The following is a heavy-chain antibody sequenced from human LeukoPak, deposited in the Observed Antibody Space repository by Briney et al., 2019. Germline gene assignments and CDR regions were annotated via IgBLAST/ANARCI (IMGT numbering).Heavy chain of an antibody. D-gene: IGHD5-18*01. V-gene: IGHV1-3*03. J-gene: IGHJ3*02. Sequence: ASVKVSCKASGYTFTSYAMHWVRQAPGQRLEWMGWINAGNGNTKYSQEFQGRVTITRDTSASTAYMELSSLRSEDMAVYYCARGGSGYSYGDAFDIWGQGTMVTVSS. CDR1: GYTFTSYA. CDR3: ARGGSGYSYGDAFDI. CDR2: INAGNGNT.